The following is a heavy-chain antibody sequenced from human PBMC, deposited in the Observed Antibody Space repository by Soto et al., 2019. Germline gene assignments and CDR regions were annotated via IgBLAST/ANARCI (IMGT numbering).Heavy chain of an antibody. Sequence: SETLSLTCTVSGGSISSYYWSWIRQPPGKGLEWIGYIYYSGSTNYNPSLKSRVTISVDTSKNQFSLKLSSVTAADTAVYYCARGRISRPFYMDVWGKGTTVTVSS. V-gene: IGHV4-59*01. J-gene: IGHJ6*03. CDR2: IYYSGST. D-gene: IGHD6-6*01. CDR1: GGSISSYY. CDR3: ARGRISRPFYMDV.